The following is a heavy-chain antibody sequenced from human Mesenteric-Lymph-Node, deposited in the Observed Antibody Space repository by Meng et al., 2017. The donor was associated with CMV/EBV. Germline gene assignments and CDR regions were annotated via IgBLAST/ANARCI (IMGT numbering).Heavy chain of an antibody. J-gene: IGHJ6*02. CDR2: IPFDGSNK. D-gene: IGHD2-15*01. CDR1: GFTFSSYG. Sequence: GESLKISCSASGFTFSSYGMYWVRQAPGKRLEWVSFIPFDGSNKYYADSVKGRFTISRDNSKNTLYLQMNSLRAEDTAVYYCAVAATPEGYYYGMDVWGQGTTVTVSS. CDR3: AVAATPEGYYYGMDV. V-gene: IGHV3-30*02.